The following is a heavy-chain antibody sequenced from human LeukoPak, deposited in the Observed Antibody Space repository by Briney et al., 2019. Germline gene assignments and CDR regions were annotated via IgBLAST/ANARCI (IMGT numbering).Heavy chain of an antibody. Sequence: GGSLRLSCAASGFTFSDFPFNWVRQPPGKGLEWVAHIRDSGSDIYYADSVKGRFTISGDNAKNSLYLQMNSLRDDDTAVYYCARVGNGRSWDYWGQGTLVTVSS. D-gene: IGHD2-15*01. J-gene: IGHJ4*02. V-gene: IGHV3-48*02. CDR1: GFTFSDFP. CDR3: ARVGNGRSWDY. CDR2: IRDSGSDI.